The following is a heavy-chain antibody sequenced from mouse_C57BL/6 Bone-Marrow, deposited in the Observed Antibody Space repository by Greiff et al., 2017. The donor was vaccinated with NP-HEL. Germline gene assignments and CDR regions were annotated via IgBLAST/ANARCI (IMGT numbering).Heavy chain of an antibody. J-gene: IGHJ4*01. D-gene: IGHD1-1*01. CDR1: GYTFTSYW. Sequence: QVQLQQPGPELVKPGASVKLSCKASGYTFTSYWMQWVKQRPGQGLEWIGEIDPSDSYTNYNQKFKGKATLTVDTSSSTAYMQLSSLTSEDSAVYYCARGVYYGYAMDYWGQGTSVTVSS. CDR3: ARGVYYGYAMDY. CDR2: IDPSDSYT. V-gene: IGHV1-50*01.